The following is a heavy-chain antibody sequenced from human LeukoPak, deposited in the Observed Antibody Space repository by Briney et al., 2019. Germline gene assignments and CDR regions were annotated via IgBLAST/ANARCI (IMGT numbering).Heavy chain of an antibody. CDR2: IYYSGSP. CDR1: GGSISSSSYY. Sequence: PSETLSLTCTVSGGSISSSSYYWGWIRQPPGKGLEWIGSIYYSGSPYYNPSLKSRVTISVDTSKNQFSLKLSSVTAADTAVYYCASLLYDYVWGSYRPKAYYFDYWGQGTLVTVSS. J-gene: IGHJ4*02. D-gene: IGHD3-16*02. V-gene: IGHV4-39*01. CDR3: ASLLYDYVWGSYRPKAYYFDY.